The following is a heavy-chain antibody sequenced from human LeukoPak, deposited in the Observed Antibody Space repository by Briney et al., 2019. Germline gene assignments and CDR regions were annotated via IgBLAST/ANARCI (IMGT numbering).Heavy chain of an antibody. D-gene: IGHD2-2*01. Sequence: SETLSHTCAVYGGSFSGYYWSWIRQPPGKGLEWIGEINHSGSTNYNPSLKSRVTISVDTSKNQFSLKLSSVTAADTAVYYCARVRYCSSTSCSLGAFDIWGQGTMVTVSS. V-gene: IGHV4-34*01. CDR2: INHSGST. CDR1: GGSFSGYY. J-gene: IGHJ3*02. CDR3: ARVRYCSSTSCSLGAFDI.